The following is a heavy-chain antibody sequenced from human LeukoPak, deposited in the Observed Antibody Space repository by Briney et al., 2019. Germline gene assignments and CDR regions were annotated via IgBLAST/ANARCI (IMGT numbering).Heavy chain of an antibody. J-gene: IGHJ4*02. V-gene: IGHV4-39*01. CDR3: AGLFGYNYGKIDQ. CDR1: GGSISNRSYY. D-gene: IGHD5-18*01. Sequence: SETLSLTCTVSGGSISNRSYYWGWIRQPPGKGLEWIGSIYYSGSTSYNPSLKSRVTISVDTSKNQFSLKLSSVTAADTAVYCCAGLFGYNYGKIDQWGQGTLVTVSS. CDR2: IYYSGST.